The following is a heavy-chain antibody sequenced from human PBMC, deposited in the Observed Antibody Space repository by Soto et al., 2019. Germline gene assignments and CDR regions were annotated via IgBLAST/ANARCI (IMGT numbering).Heavy chain of an antibody. Sequence: SETLSLTCGVYGGSFSGYDWSWIRQPPGKGLEWIGEINHSGSTNYNPSLKSRVTISVDTSKNQFSLKLSSVTAADTAVYYCARGPNALQPVSIAARRLDLNPGSSDYWGQGTLVTVSS. J-gene: IGHJ4*02. CDR1: GGSFSGYD. CDR3: ARGPNALQPVSIAARRLDLNPGSSDY. CDR2: INHSGST. D-gene: IGHD6-6*01. V-gene: IGHV4-34*01.